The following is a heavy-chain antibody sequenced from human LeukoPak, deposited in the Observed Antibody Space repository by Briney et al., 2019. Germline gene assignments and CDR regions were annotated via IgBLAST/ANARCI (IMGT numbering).Heavy chain of an antibody. Sequence: GGSLRLPCAASGFTFDDYAMHWVRQAPGKGLEWVSGISWNSGSIGYADSVKGRFTISRDNAKNSLYLQMNSLRAEDTAVYYCARGCGSLSLGYWGQGTLVAVSS. CDR3: ARGCGSLSLGY. V-gene: IGHV3-9*01. CDR2: ISWNSGSI. CDR1: GFTFDDYA. D-gene: IGHD1-26*01. J-gene: IGHJ4*02.